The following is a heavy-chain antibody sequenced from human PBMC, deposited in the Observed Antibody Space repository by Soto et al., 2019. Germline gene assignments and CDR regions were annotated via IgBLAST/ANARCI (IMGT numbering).Heavy chain of an antibody. V-gene: IGHV1-18*01. CDR3: ETRAPACDY. CDR2: ITTDKGKT. J-gene: IGHJ4*02. Sequence: QVQLVQSGPEVKKPGASVKVSCKTSGYTFTSYGISWVRQAPGQGLEWMGWITTDKGKTTYAQKFQGRVAMTTDTSTSTAYMELRSLRSDDTAVYSWETRAPACDYCGQGTLVAVSS. CDR1: GYTFTSYG.